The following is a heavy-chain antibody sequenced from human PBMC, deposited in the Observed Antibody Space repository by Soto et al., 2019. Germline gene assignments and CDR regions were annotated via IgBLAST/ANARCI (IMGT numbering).Heavy chain of an antibody. CDR2: FDPEDGET. V-gene: IGHV1-24*01. Sequence: ASVKVSCKVSGYTLTELSMHWVRQAPGKGLEWMGGFDPEDGETIYAQKFQGRVTMTEDTSTDTAYMELSSLRSEDTAVYYCATDGGGPPGSNSYYYHGMDLWGQGTTVTVSS. D-gene: IGHD4-4*01. CDR1: GYTLTELS. CDR3: ATDGGGPPGSNSYYYHGMDL. J-gene: IGHJ6*02.